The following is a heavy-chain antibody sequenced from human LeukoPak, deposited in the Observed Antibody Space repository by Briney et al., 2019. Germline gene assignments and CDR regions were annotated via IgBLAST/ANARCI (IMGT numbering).Heavy chain of an antibody. CDR2: INAGNGNT. CDR1: GYTFTSYA. J-gene: IGHJ5*02. CDR3: ARAPTITMVRGVISWFDP. V-gene: IGHV1-3*01. Sequence: ASVKVSCKASGYTFTSYAMHWVRQAPGQRLEWMGWINAGNGNTKYSQKFQGRVTITRDTSASTAYMELSSLRSEDTAMYYCARAPTITMVRGVISWFDPWGQGTLVTVSS. D-gene: IGHD3-10*01.